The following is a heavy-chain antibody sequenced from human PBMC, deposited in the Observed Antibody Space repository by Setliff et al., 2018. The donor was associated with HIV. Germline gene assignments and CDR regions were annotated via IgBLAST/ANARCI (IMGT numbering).Heavy chain of an antibody. J-gene: IGHJ3*02. D-gene: IGHD4-17*01. V-gene: IGHV1-69*10. Sequence: SVKVSCKASGGTFSSHAINWVRQAPGQGLGWMGGIIPIVDKTNYAQKFQGRVAITADKSTITAYMELSSLRSEDTAVYYCAREPDYGIRDAFDIWGQGTRVTVSS. CDR1: GGTFSSHA. CDR2: IIPIVDKT. CDR3: AREPDYGIRDAFDI.